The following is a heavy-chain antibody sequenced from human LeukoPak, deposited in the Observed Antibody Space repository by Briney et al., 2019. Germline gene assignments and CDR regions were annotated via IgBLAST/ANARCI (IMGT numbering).Heavy chain of an antibody. CDR1: GGSISSYY. J-gene: IGHJ3*02. CDR2: IYHSGST. Sequence: PSETLSLTCTVSGGSISSYYWSWIRQPPGKGLEWIGYIYHSGSTYYNPSLKSRVTISVDRSKNQFSLKLSSVTAADTAVYYCARDVSYYDSGSGDAFDIWGQGTMVTVSS. V-gene: IGHV4-59*12. CDR3: ARDVSYYDSGSGDAFDI. D-gene: IGHD3-10*01.